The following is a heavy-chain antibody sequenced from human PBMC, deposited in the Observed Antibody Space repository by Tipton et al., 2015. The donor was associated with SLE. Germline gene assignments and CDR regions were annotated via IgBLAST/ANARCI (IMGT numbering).Heavy chain of an antibody. Sequence: TLSLTCTVSGGSISSSSYYWGWIRQPPGKGLEWIGSIYYNGSTNYNPSLKSRVTISVDTSKNQFSLKLSSVTAADTAVYYCARGQLVNAFDIWGQGTMVTVSS. V-gene: IGHV4-39*07. CDR2: IYYNGST. CDR3: ARGQLVNAFDI. D-gene: IGHD6-13*01. J-gene: IGHJ3*02. CDR1: GGSISSSSYY.